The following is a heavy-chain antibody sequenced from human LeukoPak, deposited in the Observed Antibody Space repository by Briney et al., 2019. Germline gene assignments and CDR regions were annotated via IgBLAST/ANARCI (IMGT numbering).Heavy chain of an antibody. D-gene: IGHD2-15*01. CDR2: INSGESPT. V-gene: IGHV3-74*03. CDR1: GFTFSNYC. CDR3: ARRYCSGGTCYYGC. Sequence: PWGSLRLSCAASGFTFSNYCRHWVRQAPGKGLVWVSRINSGESPTKYGDSMKGRFTISRDNAKNTLYLQMNSLRAEDTAVYYCARRYCSGGTCYYGCWGQGTLVTVAS. J-gene: IGHJ4*02.